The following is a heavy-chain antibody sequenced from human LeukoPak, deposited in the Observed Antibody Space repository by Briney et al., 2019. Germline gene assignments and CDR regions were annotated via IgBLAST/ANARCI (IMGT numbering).Heavy chain of an antibody. Sequence: PSETLSLTCTVSGGSMNNYYWSWIRQAPGKGLEWIGYIYYSGSTNYNPSLKSRVTISVDTSKNQFSLKLSSVTAADTAVYYCARDDYAGVDYWGQGTLVTVSS. D-gene: IGHD4-17*01. CDR2: IYYSGST. V-gene: IGHV4-59*01. CDR3: ARDDYAGVDY. J-gene: IGHJ4*02. CDR1: GGSMNNYY.